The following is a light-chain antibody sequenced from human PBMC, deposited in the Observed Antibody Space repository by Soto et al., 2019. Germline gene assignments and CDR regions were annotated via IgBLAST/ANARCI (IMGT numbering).Light chain of an antibody. Sequence: QSALTQPASVSGSPGQSITISCTGTSSDVGVYKYVSWYQQHPGKAPKLMIYEVSNRPSGISNRFSGSNSGNTASLTISGLQAEDEADYYCSSYTSRTNSVFGTGTKLTVL. CDR1: SSDVGVYKY. J-gene: IGLJ1*01. V-gene: IGLV2-14*01. CDR3: SSYTSRTNSV. CDR2: EVS.